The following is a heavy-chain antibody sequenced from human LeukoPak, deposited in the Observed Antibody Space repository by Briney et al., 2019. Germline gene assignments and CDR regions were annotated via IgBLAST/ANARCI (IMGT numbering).Heavy chain of an antibody. V-gene: IGHV4-39*01. J-gene: IGHJ3*02. D-gene: IGHD1-26*01. Sequence: PSETLSLTCTVSGGSISSSSHYWGWIRQAPGKGQEWIGSIYYSGNTYYGSSLKSRVSISVDTSKNQFPLKVRSVTATDTAVYYCARRSVSLGAFDIWGQGTMVTVSS. CDR1: GGSISSSSHY. CDR3: ARRSVSLGAFDI. CDR2: IYYSGNT.